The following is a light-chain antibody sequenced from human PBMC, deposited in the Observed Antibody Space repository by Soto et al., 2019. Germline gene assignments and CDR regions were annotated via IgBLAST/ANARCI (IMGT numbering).Light chain of an antibody. CDR1: SSDVGGYNY. Sequence: QPELTQSASVSGSPGRSSTISCTGTSSDVGGYNYVSWYQQHPGKAPKLMIYDVSNRPSGVSNRFSGSKSGNTASLTISGLQAEDEADYYCSSYPSSSTPYVFGTGTKVTVL. J-gene: IGLJ1*01. V-gene: IGLV2-14*01. CDR3: SSYPSSSTPYV. CDR2: DVS.